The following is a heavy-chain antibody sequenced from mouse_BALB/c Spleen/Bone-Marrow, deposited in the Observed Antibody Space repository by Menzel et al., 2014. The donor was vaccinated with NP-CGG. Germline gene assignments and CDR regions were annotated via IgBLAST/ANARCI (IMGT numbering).Heavy chain of an antibody. Sequence: EVQLQQSGPELVKPGASVKMSCKASGYTFXSYVMHWVKQKPGQGLEWIGYINPYNDGTKYNEKFKGKATLTSDKSSSTAYMELSSLTSEDSAVYYCATTTPKARYYTLDYWGQGTSVTVSS. CDR3: ATTTPKARYYTLDY. V-gene: IGHV1-14*01. J-gene: IGHJ4*01. D-gene: IGHD1-2*01. CDR1: GYTFXSYV. CDR2: INPYNDGT.